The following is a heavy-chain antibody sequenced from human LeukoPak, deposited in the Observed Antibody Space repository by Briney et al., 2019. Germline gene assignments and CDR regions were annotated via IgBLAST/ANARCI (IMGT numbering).Heavy chain of an antibody. D-gene: IGHD6-13*01. J-gene: IGHJ4*02. V-gene: IGHV4-39*02. Sequence: PSETLSLTCTVSGGSISSSSYYWGWIRQPPGKGLEWIGRIYYSGSTYSNLSLKSRVTISVATSTTYLPLKLSSGTAADTAVYYCASTTDSSSGYEGGYYFDYWGQGTLVTVSS. CDR1: GGSISSSSYY. CDR2: IYYSGST. CDR3: ASTTDSSSGYEGGYYFDY.